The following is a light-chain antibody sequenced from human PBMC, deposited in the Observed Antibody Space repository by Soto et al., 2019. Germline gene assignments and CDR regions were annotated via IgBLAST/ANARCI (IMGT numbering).Light chain of an antibody. CDR2: AAS. CDR1: QSISNW. J-gene: IGKJ4*01. V-gene: IGKV1-39*01. CDR3: QHGYSTPLT. Sequence: DIQMTPSPSTLPASVGDRVTITCRASQSISNWLAWYQQKPGKVPKLLIYAASTLQSGVPSRFSGSGSGTDFTLTISSLQPEDFATYFCQHGYSTPLTFGGGTKVDI.